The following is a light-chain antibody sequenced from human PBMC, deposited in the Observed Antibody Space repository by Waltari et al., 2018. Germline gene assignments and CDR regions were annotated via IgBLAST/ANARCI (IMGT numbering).Light chain of an antibody. Sequence: DIQMNQSASSLSASVRDRVTFTCRASQGIRNYLAWYQQKPGKAPKLLIYTASTLQSGVSSRFSGSGSGTDFTLTISSLQPEDVATYYCQKYNSAPWTFGQGTKVEIK. CDR1: QGIRNY. J-gene: IGKJ1*01. V-gene: IGKV1-27*01. CDR3: QKYNSAPWT. CDR2: TAS.